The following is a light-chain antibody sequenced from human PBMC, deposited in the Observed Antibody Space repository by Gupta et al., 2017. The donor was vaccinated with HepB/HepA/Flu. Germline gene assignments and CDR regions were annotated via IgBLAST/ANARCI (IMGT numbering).Light chain of an antibody. CDR2: KNN. J-gene: IGLJ2*01. V-gene: IGLV1-47*01. Sequence: QSVLTQPPSASGTPGQRAIISCSGSSSNIGINYVYWYQKVPGTAPKLLIYKNNERPSGVPDRFSGTKSGTSASLAIRGLRSEGEAYYYCATWDAHLDGVIFGGGTKLTVL. CDR3: ATWDAHLDGVI. CDR1: SSNIGINY.